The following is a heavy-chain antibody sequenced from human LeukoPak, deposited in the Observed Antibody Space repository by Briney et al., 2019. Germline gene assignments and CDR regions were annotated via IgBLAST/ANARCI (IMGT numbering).Heavy chain of an antibody. J-gene: IGHJ1*01. CDR1: GFTFDDYA. V-gene: IGHV3-9*01. CDR2: ISWNSGSI. D-gene: IGHD6-13*01. Sequence: PGGSLRLSCAASGFTFDDYAMHWFRQAPGKGLEWVSGISWNSGSIGYADSVKGRFSISRDNAKNSLYLQMNSLRAEDTALYYCAKDTGSNWCEYFQHWGQGTLVTVSS. CDR3: AKDTGSNWCEYFQH.